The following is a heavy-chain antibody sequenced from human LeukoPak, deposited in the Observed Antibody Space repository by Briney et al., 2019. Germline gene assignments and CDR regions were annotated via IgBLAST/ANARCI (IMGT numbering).Heavy chain of an antibody. CDR1: GASVSSGSYY. V-gene: IGHV4-61*01. D-gene: IGHD6-13*01. CDR3: ARGYSSSWYHGFDP. Sequence: SETLSLTCTVSGASVSSGSYYWSWIRQPPGRGLEWIGYLYYSGSTNYDPSLKNRVTISLDASKNQFSLRLTSVTAADTAVYYCARGYSSSWYHGFDPWGQGTRVTVSS. CDR2: LYYSGST. J-gene: IGHJ5*02.